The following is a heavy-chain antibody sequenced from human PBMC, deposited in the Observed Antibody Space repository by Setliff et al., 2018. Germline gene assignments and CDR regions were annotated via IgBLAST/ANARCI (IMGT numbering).Heavy chain of an antibody. CDR2: IYTSGST. Sequence: PSETLSLTCTVSGGSISSGSYYWSWIRQPAGKGLEWIGRIYTSGSTNYNPSLKSRVTISVDTSKNQFSLKLSSVTAADTAVYYCARRRLYSSSWFEGAFDIWGQGTMVTVSS. D-gene: IGHD6-13*01. CDR3: ARRRLYSSSWFEGAFDI. CDR1: GGSISSGSYY. V-gene: IGHV4-61*02. J-gene: IGHJ3*02.